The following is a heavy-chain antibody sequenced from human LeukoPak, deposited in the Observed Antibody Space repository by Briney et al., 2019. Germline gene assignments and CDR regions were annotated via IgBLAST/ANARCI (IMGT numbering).Heavy chain of an antibody. J-gene: IGHJ4*02. CDR2: ISSGGITI. V-gene: IGHV3-48*04. CDR3: ARDFDYGDYIDF. CDR1: GFTFSTYT. Sequence: GGSLRLSCAASGFTFSTYTFNWVRQAPGKGLEWLSYISSGGITIFYADSAKGRFTISRDNAKNSLYLHMNSLKAEDTAVYYCARDFDYGDYIDFWGQGTLVTVSS. D-gene: IGHD4-17*01.